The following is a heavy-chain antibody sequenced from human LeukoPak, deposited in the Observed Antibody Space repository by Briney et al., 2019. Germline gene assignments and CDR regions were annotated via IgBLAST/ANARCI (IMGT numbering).Heavy chain of an antibody. D-gene: IGHD1-1*01. CDR1: GYTFTSYD. CDR3: ARNWNYVMDV. Sequence: ASVKVSCKASGYTFTSYDISWVRQAPGQGLRWMGRINPSNGNTNYAQKLQGRVTMTTDTSTSTAYMELRSLKSDDTAVYYCARNWNYVMDVWGQGTTVTVSS. CDR2: INPSNGNT. V-gene: IGHV1-18*01. J-gene: IGHJ6*02.